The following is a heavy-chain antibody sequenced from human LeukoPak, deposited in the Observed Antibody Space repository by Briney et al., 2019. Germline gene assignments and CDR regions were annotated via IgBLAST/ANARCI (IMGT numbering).Heavy chain of an antibody. V-gene: IGHV3-74*01. CDR2: INSDGSST. D-gene: IGHD1-26*01. J-gene: IGHJ4*02. Sequence: GGSLRLSCAASGFTFSSYWMHWVRQAPGKGLVWVSRINSDGSSTSYADSVKGRFTISRDNAKNTLYLQMNSLRAEYTSVYYCARDRNTGSSYENLFEYWGQGSLVTVSS. CDR3: ARDRNTGSSYENLFEY. CDR1: GFTFSSYW.